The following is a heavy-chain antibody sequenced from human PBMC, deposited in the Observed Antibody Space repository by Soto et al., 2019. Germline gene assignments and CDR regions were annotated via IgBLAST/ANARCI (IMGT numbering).Heavy chain of an antibody. V-gene: IGHV4-30-2*01. Sequence: SETLSLTCAVSGGSISSGGYSWSWIRQPPGKGLEWIGYIYHSGSTYYNPSLKSRVTISVDRSKNQFSLKLSSVTAADTAVYYCASISFLERNGFYPWGQRTLVTISS. CDR3: ASISFLERNGFYP. J-gene: IGHJ5*02. CDR1: GGSISSGGYS. CDR2: IYHSGST. D-gene: IGHD3-3*01.